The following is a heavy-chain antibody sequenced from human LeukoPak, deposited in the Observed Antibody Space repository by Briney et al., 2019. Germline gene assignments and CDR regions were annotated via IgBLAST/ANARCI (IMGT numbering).Heavy chain of an antibody. CDR1: GGSISSYY. J-gene: IGHJ5*02. Sequence: PSETLSLTCTVSGGSISSYYWSWIRQPAGKGLEWIGRIYTSGSTNYNPSLKSRVTISVDTSKNQFSLKLSSVTAADTAVYYCARDGLPAVDRWFDPWGQGTLVTVSS. CDR2: IYTSGST. CDR3: ARDGLPAVDRWFDP. D-gene: IGHD3-22*01. V-gene: IGHV4-4*07.